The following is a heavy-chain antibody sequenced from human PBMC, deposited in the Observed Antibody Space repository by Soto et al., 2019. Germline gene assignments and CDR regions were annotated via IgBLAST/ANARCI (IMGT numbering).Heavy chain of an antibody. Sequence: ASVKVSCKASGYTFTSYAMHWVRQAPGQRLEWMGWINAGNGNTKYSQKFQGRVTITRDTSASTAYMELSSLRSEDTAVYYCARGRGYSYGDYYYGMDVWGQGTTVTVSS. CDR3: ARGRGYSYGDYYYGMDV. J-gene: IGHJ6*02. V-gene: IGHV1-3*01. CDR2: INAGNGNT. CDR1: GYTFTSYA. D-gene: IGHD5-18*01.